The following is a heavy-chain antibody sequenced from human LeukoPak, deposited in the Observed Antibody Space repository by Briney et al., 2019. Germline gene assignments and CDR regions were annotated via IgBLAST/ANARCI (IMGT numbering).Heavy chain of an antibody. CDR1: GGSFSGYY. CDR3: ARGGRWELLRGFDN. CDR2: INHSGST. V-gene: IGHV4-34*01. Sequence: SETLSLTCAVYGGSFSGYYWSWIRQPPGKGLEWIGEINHSGSTNYNPSLKTRVIISVDTSKNQFSLKLTSVTAADTAVYYCARGGRWELLRGFDNWGQGSLVTVSS. J-gene: IGHJ4*02. D-gene: IGHD1-26*01.